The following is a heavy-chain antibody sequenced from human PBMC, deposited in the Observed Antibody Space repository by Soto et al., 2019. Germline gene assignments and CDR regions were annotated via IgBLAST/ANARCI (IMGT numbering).Heavy chain of an antibody. CDR1: GFTVSSNY. CDR3: ARHCVWRRLNSSNAFHI. D-gene: IGHD2-21*01. J-gene: IGHJ3*02. V-gene: IGHV3-53*04. CDR2: IYSGGST. Sequence: GGSLRLSCAASGFTVSSNYMSWVRQAPGKGLEWVSVIYSGGSTYYADSVKGRFTISRHNSKNTLYLQMNSLRAEDTAVYYCARHCVWRRLNSSNAFHIRAQRTTVTVS.